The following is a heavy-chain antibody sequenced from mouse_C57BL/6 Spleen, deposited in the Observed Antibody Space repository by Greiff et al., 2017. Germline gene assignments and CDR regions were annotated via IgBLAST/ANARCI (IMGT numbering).Heavy chain of an antibody. V-gene: IGHV1-52*01. CDR3: ARSSYDYYFDY. CDR2: IDPSDSET. CDR1: GYTFTSYW. J-gene: IGHJ2*01. D-gene: IGHD2-4*01. Sequence: QVQLQQPGAELVRPGSSVKLSCKASGYTFTSYWMHWVKQRPIQGLEWIGNIDPSDSETHYTQKFKDKATLTVDKSSSTAYMQLSSLTSEDSAVYYCARSSYDYYFDYWGQGTTLTVSS.